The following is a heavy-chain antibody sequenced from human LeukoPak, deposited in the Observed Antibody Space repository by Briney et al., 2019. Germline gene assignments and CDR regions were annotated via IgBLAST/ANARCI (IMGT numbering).Heavy chain of an antibody. CDR2: IYTSGST. V-gene: IGHV4-4*07. CDR3: ARRRYSGSYFLFGSHAS. D-gene: IGHD1-26*01. J-gene: IGHJ4*02. Sequence: SETLSLACTVSGGSISSYYWSWIWQPAGKGLEWIGRIYTSGSTNYNPSLKSRVTMSVDTSKNQFSLKLSSVTAADTAVYYCARRRYSGSYFLFGSHASWGQGTLVTVSS. CDR1: GGSISSYY.